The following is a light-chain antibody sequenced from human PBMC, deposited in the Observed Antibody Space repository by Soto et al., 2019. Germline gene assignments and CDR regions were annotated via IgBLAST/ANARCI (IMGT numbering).Light chain of an antibody. J-gene: IGKJ4*01. V-gene: IGKV3-20*01. Sequence: EVVLTQSPGTLSLSPGEGATLSCKATQRVGSSYLAWYQQKPGQAPRLLIYGASNRATGIPDRFSGSGSGTDVILSISRLAPEDFAVYFCQQYGSSPFTFGGGTKVEV. CDR3: QQYGSSPFT. CDR2: GAS. CDR1: QRVGSSY.